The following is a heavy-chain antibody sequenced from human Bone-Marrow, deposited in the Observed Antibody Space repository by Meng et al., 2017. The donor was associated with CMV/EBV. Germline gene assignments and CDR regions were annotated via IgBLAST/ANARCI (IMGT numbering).Heavy chain of an antibody. CDR2: IYYSGST. D-gene: IGHD6-6*01. Sequence: SETLSLTCTVSGGSISSSSYYWGWIRQPPGKGLEWIGSIYYSGSTYYNPSLKSRVTISVDTSKNQFSLKLSSVTAADTAVYYCARRGILGYSSSSGRNYGMDVWGQGTTVTGSS. J-gene: IGHJ6*01. CDR3: ARRGILGYSSSSGRNYGMDV. V-gene: IGHV4-39*07. CDR1: GGSISSSSYY.